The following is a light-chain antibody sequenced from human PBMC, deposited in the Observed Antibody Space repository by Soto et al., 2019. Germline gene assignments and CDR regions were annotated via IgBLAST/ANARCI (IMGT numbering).Light chain of an antibody. CDR3: QQYARTPFS. J-gene: IGKJ3*01. CDR2: GAS. V-gene: IGKV3-20*01. Sequence: EIVLTQSPGTLSLSLGERATVSCRASQSVGSNYLAWYQRKPGEAPRLLISGASSRATGISDRFSGSVSGREFTLTTSTLEPEDCAVSYCQQYARTPFSFGSGAKVDIK. CDR1: QSVGSNY.